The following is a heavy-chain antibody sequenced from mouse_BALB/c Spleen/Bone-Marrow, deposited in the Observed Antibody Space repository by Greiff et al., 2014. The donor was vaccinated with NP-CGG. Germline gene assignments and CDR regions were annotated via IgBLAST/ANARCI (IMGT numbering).Heavy chain of an antibody. V-gene: IGHV5-17*02. J-gene: IGHJ4*01. Sequence: DVKLVESGGGLVQPGGSRKLSCAASGFTFSSFGMHWVRQAPEKGLEWVAYISSGSSTIYYADTVKGRFTISRDNPKNTLFLQMTSLRSEDTAMYYCARWGYYYAMDYWGQGTSVTVPS. CDR2: ISSGSSTI. CDR3: ARWGYYYAMDY. CDR1: GFTFSSFG.